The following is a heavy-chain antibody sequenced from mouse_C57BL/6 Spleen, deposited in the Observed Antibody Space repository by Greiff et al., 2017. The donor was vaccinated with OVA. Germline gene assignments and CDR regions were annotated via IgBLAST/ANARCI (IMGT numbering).Heavy chain of an antibody. CDR3: ARSLLHLRDYFDY. Sequence: VKPGPSVKISCKASGFTFTDYYMHWVKQSHGKSLEWIGLVYPYNGGTSYNQKFKGKTTLTVDTSSSTAYMGLNSLTSEDSAVYYCARSLLHLRDYFDYWGQGTTLTVSS. CDR1: GFTFTDYY. CDR2: VYPYNGGT. J-gene: IGHJ2*01. D-gene: IGHD1-2*01. V-gene: IGHV1-36*01.